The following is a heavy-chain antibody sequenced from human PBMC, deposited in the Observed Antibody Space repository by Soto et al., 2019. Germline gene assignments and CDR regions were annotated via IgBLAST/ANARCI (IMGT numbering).Heavy chain of an antibody. CDR1: GGTLSDHG. CDR2: TIPVFNTA. CDR3: ARGVYGSGNYYTGPSAFDI. J-gene: IGHJ3*02. Sequence: QVQLEQSGAEVKKPGSSVKISCKASGGTLSDHGVSWLRQAPGQGLEWVGGTIPVFNTAKHAPKFQGRVTFAADKSTNIAYMELGSLRSDDTAFYYCARGVYGSGNYYTGPSAFDIWGQGTLVIVSS. D-gene: IGHD3-10*01. V-gene: IGHV1-69*06.